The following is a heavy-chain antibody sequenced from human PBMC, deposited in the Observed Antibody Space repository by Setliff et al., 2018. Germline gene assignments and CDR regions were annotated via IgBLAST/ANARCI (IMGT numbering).Heavy chain of an antibody. J-gene: IGHJ4*02. V-gene: IGHV4-38-2*01. D-gene: IGHD3-22*01. CDR2: IYHSGST. CDR1: GYSISSGYY. CDR3: ARGETYYYDSSGYEGKYYFDY. Sequence: SETLSLTCAVSGYSISSGYYWGWIRQPPGKGLEWIGSIYHSGSTYYNPSLKSRVTISVDTSKNQFSLKLSSVTAAGTAVYYCARGETYYYDSSGYEGKYYFDYWGQGTLVTSPQ.